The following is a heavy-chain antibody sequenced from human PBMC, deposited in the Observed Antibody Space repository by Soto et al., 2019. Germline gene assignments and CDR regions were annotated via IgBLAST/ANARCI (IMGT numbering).Heavy chain of an antibody. CDR2: IKQDGSEK. D-gene: IGHD6-19*01. V-gene: IGHV3-7*05. Sequence: GSLRLSCAASGFTFSSYWMSWVRQAPGKGLEWVANIKQDGSEKYYVDSVKGRFTISRDNAKNSLYLQMNSLRAEDTAVYYCARALRAGGIAVAGTTWFDPWGQGTLVTVSS. J-gene: IGHJ5*02. CDR1: GFTFSSYW. CDR3: ARALRAGGIAVAGTTWFDP.